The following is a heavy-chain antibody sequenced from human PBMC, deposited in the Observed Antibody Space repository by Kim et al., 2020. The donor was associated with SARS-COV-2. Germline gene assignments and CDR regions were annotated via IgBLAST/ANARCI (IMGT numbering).Heavy chain of an antibody. V-gene: IGHV1-8*01. Sequence: ASVKVSCKASGYTFINFDINWVRQATGQGPEWMGWMDPKSGKRGSAQKFQGRLTLTRNTAMRTVYMELTGLTSEDTAVYYCARVGSGILGPWGQGTLVTV. CDR3: ARVGSGILGP. J-gene: IGHJ5*02. CDR1: GYTFINFD. CDR2: MDPKSGKR. D-gene: IGHD3-10*01.